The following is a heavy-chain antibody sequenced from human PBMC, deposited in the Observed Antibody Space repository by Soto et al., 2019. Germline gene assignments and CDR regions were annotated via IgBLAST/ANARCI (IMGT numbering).Heavy chain of an antibody. CDR1: GGSFSGYY. D-gene: IGHD3-3*01. CDR3: ARTRYYDFWSGYYTGYYGMDV. Sequence: SETLSLTCAVYGGSFSGYYWSWIRQPPGKGLEWIGEINHSGSTNYNPSLKSRVTISVDTSKNQFSLKLSSVTAADTAVYYCARTRYYDFWSGYYTGYYGMDVWGQGTTVTVSS. CDR2: INHSGST. V-gene: IGHV4-34*01. J-gene: IGHJ6*02.